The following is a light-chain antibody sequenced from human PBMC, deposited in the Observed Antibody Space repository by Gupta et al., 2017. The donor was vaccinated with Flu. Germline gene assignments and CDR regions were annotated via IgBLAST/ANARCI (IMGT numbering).Light chain of an antibody. V-gene: IGLV3-19*01. Sequence: SSQLTQDSAVSVALGPTVRITCQGDILRSYYASWYQQKPGQAPVLVIFGEANRPSGIPDRVSGSGSRNAASFTITRTRAEEEADDYYYCRASDGNHVSWVFGGGTKLTVL. CDR2: GEA. CDR3: YCRASDGNHVSWV. J-gene: IGLJ3*02. CDR1: ILRSYY.